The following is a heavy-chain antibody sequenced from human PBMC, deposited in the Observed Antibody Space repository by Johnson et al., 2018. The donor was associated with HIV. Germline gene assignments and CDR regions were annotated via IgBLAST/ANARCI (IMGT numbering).Heavy chain of an antibody. D-gene: IGHD4-23*01. CDR3: ARDKDYGGNHDAFDI. Sequence: VQLVESGGGVVQRGGSLRVSCAASGFTFSSYGLSWVRQAPGKGLEWVSALSGSGGSTFYADTLKGRFTISRDNSKSTLYLQMESLRADDTALYYCARDKDYGGNHDAFDIWGQGTMVTVSS. J-gene: IGHJ3*02. CDR1: GFTFSSYG. V-gene: IGHV3-23*04. CDR2: LSGSGGST.